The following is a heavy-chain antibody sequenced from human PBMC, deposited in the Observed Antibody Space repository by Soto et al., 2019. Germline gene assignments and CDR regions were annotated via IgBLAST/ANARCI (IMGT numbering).Heavy chain of an antibody. CDR2: IFSSGST. Sequence: SETLSLTCTVSGGSINTFYWSWVRQPAGKGLEWIGRIFSSGSTSFNPSLESRVAMSVDTSKNHLSLNLSSVTAADMAVYYCAREGSYSAYNFAHGIQLWSFDFWGQGALVTVSS. J-gene: IGHJ4*02. CDR3: AREGSYSAYNFAHGIQLWSFDF. V-gene: IGHV4-4*07. CDR1: GGSINTFY. D-gene: IGHD5-12*01.